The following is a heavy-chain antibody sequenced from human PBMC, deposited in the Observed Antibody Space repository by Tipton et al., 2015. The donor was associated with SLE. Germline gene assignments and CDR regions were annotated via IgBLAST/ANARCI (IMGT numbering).Heavy chain of an antibody. Sequence: QLVQSGPEVKKPGASVKVSCKASAYSSTSYGISWVRQAPGQGLEWMGWISTYNGNTNYAQKLQGRVTMTTDTSTSTAYMELRSLRSDDTAVYYCARAPQWEPPTFDIWGQGTMVTVSS. CDR3: ARAPQWEPPTFDI. V-gene: IGHV1-18*01. D-gene: IGHD1-26*01. CDR2: ISTYNGNT. J-gene: IGHJ3*02. CDR1: AYSSTSYG.